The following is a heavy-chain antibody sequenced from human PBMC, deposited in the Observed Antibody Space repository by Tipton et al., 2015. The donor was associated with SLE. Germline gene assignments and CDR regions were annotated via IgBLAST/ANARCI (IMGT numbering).Heavy chain of an antibody. Sequence: TLSLTCTVSGGSISSYYWSWIRQPPGKGLEWIGYIYHSGSTNYNPSLKSRVTISVDTSKNQFSLKLSSVTAADTAVYYCARERLYYYDSSGSFDYWGQGTLVTVSS. J-gene: IGHJ4*02. CDR2: IYHSGST. CDR3: ARERLYYYDSSGSFDY. D-gene: IGHD3-22*01. CDR1: GGSISSYY. V-gene: IGHV4-59*12.